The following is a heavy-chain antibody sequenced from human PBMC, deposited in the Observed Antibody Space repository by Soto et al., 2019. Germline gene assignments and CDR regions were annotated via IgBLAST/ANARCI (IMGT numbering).Heavy chain of an antibody. CDR3: AKAFYTSDRGEVFDY. Sequence: DVQLLESGGGLVQPGGSLRLSCAASGFTFSNYAMSWVRQAPGKGLEWVSTISVGGVRTYYADSVKGRFTISTDSSKGTLYLQMNSLRAEDTAVYYCAKAFYTSDRGEVFDYWGHGTLVTV. CDR1: GFTFSNYA. J-gene: IGHJ4*01. CDR2: ISVGGVRT. V-gene: IGHV3-23*01. D-gene: IGHD6-19*01.